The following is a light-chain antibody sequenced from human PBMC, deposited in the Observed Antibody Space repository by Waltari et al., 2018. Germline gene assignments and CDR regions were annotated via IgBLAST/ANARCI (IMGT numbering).Light chain of an antibody. CDR2: WAS. Sequence: DIILTQSPETLAVSLGERATINCKSSRSISYTKNYLSWYQQKPGQAPRLLISWASTRDFGVPDRFSGSGSGADFTLTIGGLQAEDVAVYYCQQYYSNPTFGQGTKVQIK. J-gene: IGKJ1*01. CDR3: QQYYSNPT. V-gene: IGKV4-1*01. CDR1: RSISYTKNY.